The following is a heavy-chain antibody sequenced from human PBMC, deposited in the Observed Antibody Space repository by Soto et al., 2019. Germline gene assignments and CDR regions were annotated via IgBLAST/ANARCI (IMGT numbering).Heavy chain of an antibody. V-gene: IGHV1-69*08. D-gene: IGHD2-15*01. CDR3: ARDGRGYCSGGSCYFGY. Sequence: QVQLVQSGAEVKKPGSSVKVSCKASGGTFSSYTISWVRQAPGQGLEWMGRIIPILGIANYAQKFQGRVTITADKSTSTAYMELSSLRSEDTAVYYCARDGRGYCSGGSCYFGYWGQGTLVTVSS. CDR2: IIPILGIA. CDR1: GGTFSSYT. J-gene: IGHJ4*02.